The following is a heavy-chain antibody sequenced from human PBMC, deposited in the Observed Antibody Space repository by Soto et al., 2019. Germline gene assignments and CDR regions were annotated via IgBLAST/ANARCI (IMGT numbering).Heavy chain of an antibody. Sequence: PGVTLRLSCAASGFTFSNYGMSWVRQAPGKGLEWVSTFGSSGNTYYADSVKGRFTISRDNSRNTLYLQMSSLRAEDTAIYYCAKRGEKTGRNFDCWGRGTLVRVSS. J-gene: IGHJ4*02. D-gene: IGHD3-10*01. CDR2: FGSSGNT. V-gene: IGHV3-23*01. CDR1: GFTFSNYG. CDR3: AKRGEKTGRNFDC.